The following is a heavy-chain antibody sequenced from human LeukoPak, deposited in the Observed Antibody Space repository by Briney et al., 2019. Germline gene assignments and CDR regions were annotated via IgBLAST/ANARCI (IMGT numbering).Heavy chain of an antibody. V-gene: IGHV4-39*01. CDR3: ARLSGGSYNY. D-gene: IGHD1-26*01. CDR1: GGSISSSSYY. CDR2: IYYSGST. J-gene: IGHJ4*02. Sequence: SETLSLTCTVSGGSISSSSYYWGWNRQPPGKGLEWIGSIYYSGSTYYNPSLKSRVTISVDTSKNQFSLKLSSVTAADTAVYYCARLSGGSYNYWGQGTLVTVSS.